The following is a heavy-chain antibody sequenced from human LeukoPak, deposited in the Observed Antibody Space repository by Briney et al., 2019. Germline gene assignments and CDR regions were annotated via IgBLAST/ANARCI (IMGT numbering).Heavy chain of an antibody. V-gene: IGHV3-7*01. CDR1: GFTFSNYW. D-gene: IGHD5-24*01. CDR2: IKTDGSEK. J-gene: IGHJ4*02. Sequence: GGSLRLPCEGSGFTFSNYWMGWVRHSPGKGLQWVANIKTDGSEKYYVDSVKGRFTISRDNAKNSLYLQMNSLRAEDTAVYYCARERRDGYNFDYWGQGTLVTVSS. CDR3: ARERRDGYNFDY.